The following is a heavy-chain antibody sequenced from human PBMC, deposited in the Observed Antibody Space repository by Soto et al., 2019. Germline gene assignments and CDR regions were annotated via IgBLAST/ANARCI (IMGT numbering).Heavy chain of an antibody. CDR2: IYYSGST. Sequence: SELSLTCTVSGGSISSSSYYWGWIRQPPGKGLEWIGSIYYSGSTYYNPSLKSRVTISVDTSKNQFSLKLSSVTAADTAVYYCARSSQMVYYDFWSGYNNWFDPWGQGTLVTVSS. CDR3: ARSSQMVYYDFWSGYNNWFDP. J-gene: IGHJ5*02. CDR1: GGSISSSSYY. D-gene: IGHD3-3*01. V-gene: IGHV4-39*01.